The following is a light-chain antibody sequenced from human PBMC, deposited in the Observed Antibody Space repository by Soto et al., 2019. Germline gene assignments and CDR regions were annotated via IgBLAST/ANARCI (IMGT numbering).Light chain of an antibody. Sequence: DIQMTQSPSTLSASVGDRVTITCRASQSISSWLAWYQQKPGKAPKLLIYKASSLESGVPSRFSGSGSGTEFTLTISSLQPDDVATYYCQQYNRGVTFGQGTKVEIK. V-gene: IGKV1-5*03. CDR2: KAS. J-gene: IGKJ1*01. CDR1: QSISSW. CDR3: QQYNRGVT.